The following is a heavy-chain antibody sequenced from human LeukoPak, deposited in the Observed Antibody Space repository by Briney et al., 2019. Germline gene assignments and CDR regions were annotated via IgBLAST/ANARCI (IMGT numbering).Heavy chain of an antibody. Sequence: GSLRLSCAASGFTFDDYAMHWVRLPPGKRLEWIGHIHDSGSTDYNPSLESRVTISVDTSKNQFSLRLSSVTAEDTAIYYCARFVVVPTRFAWFDPWGQGTLVTVSS. J-gene: IGHJ5*02. CDR1: GFTFDDYA. CDR2: IHDSGST. CDR3: ARFVVVPTRFAWFDP. V-gene: IGHV4-59*08. D-gene: IGHD2-15*01.